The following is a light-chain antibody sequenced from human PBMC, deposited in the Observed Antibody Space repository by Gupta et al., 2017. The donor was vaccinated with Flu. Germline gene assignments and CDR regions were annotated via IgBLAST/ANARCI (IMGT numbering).Light chain of an antibody. CDR2: GAS. J-gene: IGKJ4*01. V-gene: IGKV3-20*01. Sequence: GTRSLSPGERATLSCRASQRVSSSYLAWYQKKPGEARRLLIYGASSRATGIPERFSGSGAGTDFTITSSRLEPEDVAVYYCQKYGSSPLTFGGGTKVEIK. CDR3: QKYGSSPLT. CDR1: QRVSSSY.